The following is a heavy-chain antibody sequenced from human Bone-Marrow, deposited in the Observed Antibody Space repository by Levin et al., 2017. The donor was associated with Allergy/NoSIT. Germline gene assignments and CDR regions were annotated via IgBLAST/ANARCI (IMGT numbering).Heavy chain of an antibody. CDR1: GFTFSNHA. CDR2: IRGNDGNT. D-gene: IGHD4-17*01. CDR3: AKDRDYSDHFYMDV. Sequence: GGSLRLSCAASGFTFSNHAMSWVRQAPGKGLEWVSGIRGNDGNTYYAESVKGRFTISRDNSKNTLYLQMNSLRAEDTAIYYCAKDRDYSDHFYMDVWGKGTTVTVSS. J-gene: IGHJ6*03. V-gene: IGHV3-23*01.